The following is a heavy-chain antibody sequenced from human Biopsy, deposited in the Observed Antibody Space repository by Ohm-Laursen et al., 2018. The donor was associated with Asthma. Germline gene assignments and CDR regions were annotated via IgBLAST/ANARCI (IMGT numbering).Heavy chain of an antibody. CDR3: ARGPEWSGLDI. V-gene: IGHV4-34*01. Sequence: GTLSLTCSMYGLSSSAYYWTWIRQTPGKGLEWIGESDQRGNTNTNATLKSRVTISKAKSANEFSLKMKSVTAADTAIYYCARGPEWSGLDIWGQGTTVTVSS. CDR2: SDQRGNT. D-gene: IGHD3-3*01. J-gene: IGHJ6*02. CDR1: GLSSSAYY.